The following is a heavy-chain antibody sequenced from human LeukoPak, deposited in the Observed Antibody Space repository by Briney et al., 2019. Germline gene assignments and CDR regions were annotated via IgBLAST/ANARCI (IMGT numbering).Heavy chain of an antibody. J-gene: IGHJ5*02. CDR2: IYYTRTT. V-gene: IGHV4-39*07. D-gene: IGHD3-10*01. Sequence: PSETLSLTCLVSGGSLDNRNSYWVWIRQPPGKELEWIGSIYYTRTTYYSPSLKSRVIISKDTSDQFSLKVTSVTAADTAVYYCAREGAESSFDHYSGAWGQGTLVTVSS. CDR1: GGSLDNRNSY. CDR3: AREGAESSFDHYSGA.